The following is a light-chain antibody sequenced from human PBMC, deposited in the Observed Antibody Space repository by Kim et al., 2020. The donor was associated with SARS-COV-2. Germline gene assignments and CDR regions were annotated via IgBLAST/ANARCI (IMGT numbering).Light chain of an antibody. CDR1: KLGDKY. Sequence: SYELTQPPSVSVSPGQTASITCSGDKLGDKYACWYQQKPGQSPVLVIYQDSKRPSGIPERFSGSNSGNTATLTISGTQAMDEADYYCQAWDSSTAPVFGGGTQLTVL. CDR2: QDS. V-gene: IGLV3-1*01. CDR3: QAWDSSTAPV. J-gene: IGLJ2*01.